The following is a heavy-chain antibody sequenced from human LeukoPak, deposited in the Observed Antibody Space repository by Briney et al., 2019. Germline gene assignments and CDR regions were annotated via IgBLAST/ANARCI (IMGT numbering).Heavy chain of an antibody. CDR1: GYTLTAYY. Sequence: ASVRVSCKASGYTLTAYYIYSVRHAPGQGIEWMGRINPNSGGTDYAQNFQGRVTMTRDTSISTAYMELSRLRSDDTAVYCCARGYCSGGTCYLVENWLDPWGQGTLVTVSS. J-gene: IGHJ5*02. CDR3: ARGYCSGGTCYLVENWLDP. CDR2: INPNSGGT. D-gene: IGHD2-15*01. V-gene: IGHV1-2*06.